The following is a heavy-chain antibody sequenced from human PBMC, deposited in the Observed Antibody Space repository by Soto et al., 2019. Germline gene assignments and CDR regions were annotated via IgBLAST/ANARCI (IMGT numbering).Heavy chain of an antibody. Sequence: QVQLVQSGAEVKKPGASVKVSCKASGYTFTGYYMHWVRQAPGQGLEWMGWINPNSGGTNYAQKVQGRVTMTRDTSISTAYMELSRLRSDDTAVYYCARVRVTAMAPLDYWGQGTLVTVSS. V-gene: IGHV1-2*02. CDR3: ARVRVTAMAPLDY. CDR2: INPNSGGT. J-gene: IGHJ4*02. CDR1: GYTFTGYY. D-gene: IGHD5-18*01.